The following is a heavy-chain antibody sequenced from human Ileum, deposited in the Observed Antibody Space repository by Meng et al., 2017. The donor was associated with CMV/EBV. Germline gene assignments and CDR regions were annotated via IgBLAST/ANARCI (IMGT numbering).Heavy chain of an antibody. V-gene: IGHV1-2*02. CDR1: GFTFTGYY. CDR2: INPNSGGT. Sequence: QGRRVQVGGGVKKPGASVKVSCKASGFTFTGYYMHWLRQAPGQGPEWMGWINPNSGGTNYAQKFEGRVTLTRDTFISTAYLELSRLRSDDTAVYYCATMLYSHYGGALEYWGQGTLVTVSS. J-gene: IGHJ4*02. D-gene: IGHD4-11*01. CDR3: ATMLYSHYGGALEY.